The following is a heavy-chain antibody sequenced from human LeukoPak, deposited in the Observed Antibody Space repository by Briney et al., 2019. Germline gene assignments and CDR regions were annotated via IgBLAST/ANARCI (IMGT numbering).Heavy chain of an antibody. J-gene: IGHJ6*03. Sequence: GSLRLSCAASGFPFSSYRMDWVRPAPGKGLVWVSRINSDGSSTSYAGSVKGRFTISRDNAKNTLYLQMNSLRAEDTAVYYCARDPGRHYYYYYMDVWGKGTTVTVSS. CDR2: INSDGSST. CDR1: GFPFSSYR. V-gene: IGHV3-74*01. CDR3: ARDPGRHYYYYYMDV.